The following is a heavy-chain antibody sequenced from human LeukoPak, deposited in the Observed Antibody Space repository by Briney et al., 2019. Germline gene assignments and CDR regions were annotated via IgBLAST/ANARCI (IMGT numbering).Heavy chain of an antibody. CDR2: ISGSGGST. V-gene: IGHV3-23*01. D-gene: IGHD4-17*01. CDR3: AKAPDYGDYVRYFQH. CDR1: GFTVSSNY. Sequence: GSLRLSCAASGFTVSSNYMTWVRQAPGKGLEWVSAISGSGGSTYYADSVKGRFTISRDNSKNTLYLQMNSLRAEDTAVYYCAKAPDYGDYVRYFQHWGQGTLVTVSS. J-gene: IGHJ1*01.